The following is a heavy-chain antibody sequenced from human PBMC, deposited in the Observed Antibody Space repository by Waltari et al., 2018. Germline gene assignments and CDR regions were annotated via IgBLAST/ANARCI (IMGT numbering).Heavy chain of an antibody. V-gene: IGHV4-59*01. CDR2: IYYTGGT. CDR3: ARVFHGFDI. Sequence: QVQLQESGSGQVKPSETLSLTCTVSGGSISGYYWSWIRQPPGKGLEWIGNIYYTGGTNYNPSLKSRVTISVDTSKKQFSLNLSSVTAADTAVYFCARVFHGFDIWGQGTMVTVSS. CDR1: GGSISGYY. J-gene: IGHJ3*02.